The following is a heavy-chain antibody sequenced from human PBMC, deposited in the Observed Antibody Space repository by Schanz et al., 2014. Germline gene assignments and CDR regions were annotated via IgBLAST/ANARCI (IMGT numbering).Heavy chain of an antibody. J-gene: IGHJ4*02. V-gene: IGHV1-69*09. CDR3: ARDRLECGAECYSVEVFEI. Sequence: QVQLIQSGAEVKKPGASVKVSCTASGYTFTSYDINWVRQAPGQGLEWMGRIIPSLGLAKYEQNFQDKVTITADTSTTTAYMELSGLRSEDTAVYYCARDRLECGAECYSVEVFEIWGQGTLVIVAS. D-gene: IGHD2-21*01. CDR1: GYTFTSYD. CDR2: IIPSLGLA.